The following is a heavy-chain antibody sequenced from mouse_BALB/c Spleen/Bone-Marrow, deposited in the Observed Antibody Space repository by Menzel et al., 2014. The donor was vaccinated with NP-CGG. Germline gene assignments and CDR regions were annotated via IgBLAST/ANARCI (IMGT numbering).Heavy chain of an antibody. CDR2: INPSNDTP. CDR1: GYTFTNYF. V-gene: IGHV1S81*02. J-gene: IGHJ1*01. D-gene: IGHD1-2*01. Sequence: VKLQESGAELVKPGASVKLSCRVSGYTFTNYFVYWVKPRPGQGLEWIGEINPSNDTPNFNEKFKSKATLTVDKSSSTAYMQLSSLTSEDSAVYYCTRSGYYGYGWYFDVWGAGTTVTVSS. CDR3: TRSGYYGYGWYFDV.